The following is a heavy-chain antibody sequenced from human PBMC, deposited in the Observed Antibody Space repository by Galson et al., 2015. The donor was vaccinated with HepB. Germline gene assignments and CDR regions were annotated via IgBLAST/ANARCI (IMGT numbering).Heavy chain of an antibody. Sequence: SLRLSCAASGFTFSSYWMHWVRQAPGKGLVWVSRINSDGSSTSYADSVKGRFTISRDNAKNTLYLQMNSLRAEDTAVYYCARSEIAAAGTYYYYGMDVWGQGTTVTVSS. CDR2: INSDGSST. CDR3: ARSEIAAAGTYYYYGMDV. D-gene: IGHD6-13*01. V-gene: IGHV3-74*01. J-gene: IGHJ6*02. CDR1: GFTFSSYW.